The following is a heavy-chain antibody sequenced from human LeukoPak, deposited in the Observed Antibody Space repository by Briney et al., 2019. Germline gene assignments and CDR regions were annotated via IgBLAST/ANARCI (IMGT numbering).Heavy chain of an antibody. J-gene: IGHJ4*02. Sequence: GGSLRLSCAASGFTFSSYAMSWVRQAPGKGLEWVSAISGSGGGTYYADSVKGRFTISRDNSKNTLYLQMNSLRAEDTAVYYCAKVWDSSGWTWIDYWGQGTLVTVSS. V-gene: IGHV3-23*01. D-gene: IGHD6-19*01. CDR3: AKVWDSSGWTWIDY. CDR1: GFTFSSYA. CDR2: ISGSGGGT.